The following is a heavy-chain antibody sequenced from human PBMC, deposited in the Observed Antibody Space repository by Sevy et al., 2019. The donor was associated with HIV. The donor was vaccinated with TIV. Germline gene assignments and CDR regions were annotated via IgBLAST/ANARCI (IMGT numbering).Heavy chain of an antibody. J-gene: IGHJ3*02. CDR1: GFTFSSYA. CDR3: AREHSSSSAFDI. Sequence: GGSLRLSCAASGFTFSSYAMHWVRQAPGKGLEWVAVISYDGSNKYYADSVKGRFTISRDNSKNTLYLQMNSLRADDTGVYYCAREHSSSSAFDIWGQGTMVTVSS. V-gene: IGHV3-30-3*01. D-gene: IGHD6-13*01. CDR2: ISYDGSNK.